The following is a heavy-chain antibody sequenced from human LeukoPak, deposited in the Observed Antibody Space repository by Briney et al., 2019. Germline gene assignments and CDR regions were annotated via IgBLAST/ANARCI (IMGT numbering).Heavy chain of an antibody. CDR2: ISSSSSYI. V-gene: IGHV3-21*04. J-gene: IGHJ4*02. CDR1: GFTFSSYS. D-gene: IGHD3-10*01. Sequence: GGSLRLSCAASGFTFSSYSMNWARQAPGKGLEWVSSISSSSSYIYYADSVKGRFTISRDNAKNSLYLQMNSLRAEDTAVYYCSTLPHEWLGGDYWGQGTLVTVSS. CDR3: STLPHEWLGGDY.